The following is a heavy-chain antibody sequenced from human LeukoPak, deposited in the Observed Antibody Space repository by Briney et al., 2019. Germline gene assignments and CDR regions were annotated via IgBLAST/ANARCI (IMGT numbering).Heavy chain of an antibody. CDR3: ARGLTLYYYDSRGLGY. V-gene: IGHV1-2*06. CDR1: GYTFTGYH. J-gene: IGHJ4*02. D-gene: IGHD3-22*01. CDR2: INPNSGDT. Sequence: ASVKVSCKASGYTFTGYHMRWVRQAPGQGLEWMGRINPNSGDTNYAQKFQGRVTMTRNTSISTAYMELSSLRSEDTAVYYCARGLTLYYYDSRGLGYWGQGTLVTVSS.